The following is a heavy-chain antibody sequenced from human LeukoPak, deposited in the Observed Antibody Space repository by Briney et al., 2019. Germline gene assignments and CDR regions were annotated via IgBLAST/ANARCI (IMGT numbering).Heavy chain of an antibody. Sequence: ASETLSLTCAVSGYSISSAYYWGWIRQPPGKGLEWIGSFYHSGSTYHNPSLKSRVTISVDTSKNHFSLKLRSVTAADTAVYYCARPRRYSYGYVDYWGQGTLVTVSS. CDR2: FYHSGST. CDR1: GYSISSAYY. J-gene: IGHJ4*02. CDR3: ARPRRYSYGYVDY. D-gene: IGHD5-18*01. V-gene: IGHV4-38-2*01.